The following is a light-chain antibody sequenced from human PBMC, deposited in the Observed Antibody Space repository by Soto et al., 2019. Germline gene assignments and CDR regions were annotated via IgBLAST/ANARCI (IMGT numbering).Light chain of an antibody. CDR3: SSYTSSRTLYV. J-gene: IGLJ1*01. CDR2: EVS. CDR1: SRDVGGYNY. V-gene: IGLV2-14*01. Sequence: QSPLSQPASVSGSPGDSITISCTGTSRDVGGYNYVSWYQQHPGKAPKLMIYEVSNRPSGVSNRFSGSKSGNKASLTISGLQAEDEADYYCSSYTSSRTLYVFGTGTKVTVL.